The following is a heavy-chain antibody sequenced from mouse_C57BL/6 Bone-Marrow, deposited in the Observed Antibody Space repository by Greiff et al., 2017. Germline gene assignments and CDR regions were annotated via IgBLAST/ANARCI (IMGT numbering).Heavy chain of an antibody. Sequence: EVKLVESGGGLVKPGGSLKLSCAASGFTFSSYAMSWVRQTPEKRLEWVATISDGGSYTYYPDNVKGRFTISRDNAKNNLYLQMSHLKSEDTAMYYCARDPYYCGSSLFAYWGQGTLVTVSA. CDR2: ISDGGSYT. CDR1: GFTFSSYA. CDR3: ARDPYYCGSSLFAY. J-gene: IGHJ3*01. D-gene: IGHD1-1*01. V-gene: IGHV5-4*01.